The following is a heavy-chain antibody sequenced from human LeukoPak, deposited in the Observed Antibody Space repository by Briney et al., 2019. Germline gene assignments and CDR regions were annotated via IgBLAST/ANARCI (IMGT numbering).Heavy chain of an antibody. CDR2: IYYSGST. CDR1: GGSISGNTYY. J-gene: IGHJ4*02. D-gene: IGHD1-26*01. V-gene: IGHV4-39*01. Sequence: SETLSLTCSVSGGSISGNTYYWDWLRQSPGKGLEWIGSIYYSGSTYNPSLKSRVTISVDTSKNQFSLKLSSVTAADTAVYYCARHSGSYHSHFDYWGQGTLVTVSS. CDR3: ARHSGSYHSHFDY.